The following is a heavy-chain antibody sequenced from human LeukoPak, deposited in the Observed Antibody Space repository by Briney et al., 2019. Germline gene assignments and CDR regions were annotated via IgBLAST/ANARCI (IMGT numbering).Heavy chain of an antibody. J-gene: IGHJ4*02. CDR3: AKETVRWLQLAY. Sequence: GGSLRLSCAASGFTFSSYGMHWVRQAPGKGLEWVSGISGSGGSTYYADSVKGRFTISRDNSKNTLYLQMNSLRAEDTAVYYCAKETVRWLQLAYWGQGTLVTVSS. V-gene: IGHV3-23*01. CDR1: GFTFSSYG. D-gene: IGHD5-24*01. CDR2: ISGSGGST.